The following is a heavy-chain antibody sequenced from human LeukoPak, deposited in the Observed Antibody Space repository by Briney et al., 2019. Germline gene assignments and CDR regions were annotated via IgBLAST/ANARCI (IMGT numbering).Heavy chain of an antibody. D-gene: IGHD6-13*01. Sequence: GGSLRLSSVASGFTLSNYWMHWVCQAPGKGLLWVSRFNSDGSSTNYADSVKGRFTISRDNAKNTLYLQMNSLRPEDTAVYYCTRTRLAAAGHDYWGQGTLVTVSS. J-gene: IGHJ4*02. CDR1: GFTLSNYW. CDR3: TRTRLAAAGHDY. V-gene: IGHV3-74*01. CDR2: FNSDGSST.